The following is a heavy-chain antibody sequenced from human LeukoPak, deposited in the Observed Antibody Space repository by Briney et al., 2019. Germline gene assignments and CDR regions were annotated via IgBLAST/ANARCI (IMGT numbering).Heavy chain of an antibody. CDR1: GYPFTSYA. V-gene: IGHV1-18*01. J-gene: IGHJ6*02. Sequence: GASVKVSCKASGYPFTSYAISWVRQAPGQGLEWMGWISAYNGNTNYAQKVQGRVTMTTDTSTSTAYMELRSLRSDDTAAYYCARASGDNSGPFRGYYYGMEVWGRGTTVTVSS. CDR2: ISAYNGNT. CDR3: ARASGDNSGPFRGYYYGMEV. D-gene: IGHD3-22*01.